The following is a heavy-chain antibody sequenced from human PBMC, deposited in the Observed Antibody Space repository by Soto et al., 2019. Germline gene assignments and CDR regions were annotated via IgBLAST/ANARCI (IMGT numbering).Heavy chain of an antibody. V-gene: IGHV6-1*01. D-gene: IGHD6-19*01. J-gene: IGHJ4*02. CDR1: GDNVSRNSAS. CDR3: ARGNHRVEVAKFGY. CDR2: TYYRSRWYY. Sequence: SQTLTLTSTISGDNVSRNSASWLGIRQSPSRGLEWLGRTYYRSRWYYDYAESVKSRISINPDTSKNQFSLQLNSVTPEDTAVYYCARGNHRVEVAKFGYWGQGT.